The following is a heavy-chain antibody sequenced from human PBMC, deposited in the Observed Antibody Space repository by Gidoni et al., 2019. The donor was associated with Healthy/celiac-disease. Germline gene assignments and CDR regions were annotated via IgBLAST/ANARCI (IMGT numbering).Heavy chain of an antibody. Sequence: EVQLVESGGGLVQPGGSLRLSCAASGFTFSSYWMHWVRQAPGKGLVWVSRINSDGSSTSYADSVKGRFTISRDNAKNTLYLQMNSLRAEDTAVYYCARHPGRGGGDWLDHLRGLGYYYYYMDVWGKGTTVTVSS. CDR1: GFTFSSYW. CDR3: ARHPGRGGGDWLDHLRGLGYYYYYMDV. V-gene: IGHV3-74*01. J-gene: IGHJ6*03. D-gene: IGHD2-21*01. CDR2: INSDGSST.